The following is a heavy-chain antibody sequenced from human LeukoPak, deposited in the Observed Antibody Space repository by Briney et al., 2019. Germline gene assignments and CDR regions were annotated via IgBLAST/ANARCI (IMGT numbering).Heavy chain of an antibody. Sequence: ASVTVSCKASDYTFSSYDINWVRQATGQGLEWMGWMNPKSGNTGYAQKFQGRVTMTRNTSISTAYMELSNLRSEDTAIYYCATSRSSLQQLVRHCDFWGQGTLVTVSS. CDR3: ATSRSSLQQLVRHCDF. D-gene: IGHD6-13*01. CDR1: DYTFSSYD. J-gene: IGHJ4*02. CDR2: MNPKSGNT. V-gene: IGHV1-8*01.